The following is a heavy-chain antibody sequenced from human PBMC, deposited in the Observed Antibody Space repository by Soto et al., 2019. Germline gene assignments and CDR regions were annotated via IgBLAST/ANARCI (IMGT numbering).Heavy chain of an antibody. CDR3: GRQMRFSDISGEYDY. D-gene: IGHD3-22*01. CDR1: GDSISSSSYY. Sequence: SETLSLTCIVSGDSISSSSYYWGWIRQPPGKGLEWIGSIYYTGSTYYNPSLKSRVTIFVDTSKNQFSLKLSSVTAADTAVYFCGRQMRFSDISGEYDYWGQGTLVTVSS. V-gene: IGHV4-39*01. J-gene: IGHJ4*02. CDR2: IYYTGST.